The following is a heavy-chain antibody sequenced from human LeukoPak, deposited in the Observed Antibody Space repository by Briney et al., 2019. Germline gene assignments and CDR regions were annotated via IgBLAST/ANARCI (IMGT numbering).Heavy chain of an antibody. CDR1: GGSLSGYY. J-gene: IGHJ4*02. CDR2: INHSGST. CDR3: ARGSTVVTFFDY. Sequence: SETLSLTCAVYGGSLSGYYWSWIRQPPGKGLEWIGEINHSGSTNYNPSLKSRVTISVDTSKNQFSLKLSSVTAADTAVYYCARGSTVVTFFDYWGQGTLVTVSS. D-gene: IGHD4-23*01. V-gene: IGHV4-34*01.